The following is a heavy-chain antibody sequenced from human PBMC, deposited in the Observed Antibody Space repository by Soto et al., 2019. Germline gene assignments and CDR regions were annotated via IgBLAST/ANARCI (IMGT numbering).Heavy chain of an antibody. D-gene: IGHD2-15*01. CDR2: IIPISGTA. V-gene: IGHV1-69*13. CDR3: ARSLGSCTRLKIYYSPYCGRHA. CDR1: GGTFSSYA. J-gene: IGHJ6*02. Sequence: GASVKVSCKTSGGTFSSYAISWVRQAPGQGLEWMGGIIPISGTANYAQKFQGRVTITADESTSTAYMELSSLRSEDTAVYYCARSLGSCTRLKIYYSPYCGRHARGQG.